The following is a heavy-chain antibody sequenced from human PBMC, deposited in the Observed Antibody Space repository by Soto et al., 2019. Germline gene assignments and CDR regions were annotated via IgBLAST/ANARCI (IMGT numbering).Heavy chain of an antibody. CDR3: ARDRKRYLGYCSSTSCYTSGTWFDP. D-gene: IGHD2-2*02. Sequence: GASVKVSCKASGYTFTSYGISWVRQAPGQGLEWMGWISAYNGNTNYAQKLQGRVTMTTDTSTSTAYMELRSLRSDDTAVYYCARDRKRYLGYCSSTSCYTSGTWFDPWGQGTLVTAPQ. J-gene: IGHJ5*02. CDR2: ISAYNGNT. CDR1: GYTFTSYG. V-gene: IGHV1-18*01.